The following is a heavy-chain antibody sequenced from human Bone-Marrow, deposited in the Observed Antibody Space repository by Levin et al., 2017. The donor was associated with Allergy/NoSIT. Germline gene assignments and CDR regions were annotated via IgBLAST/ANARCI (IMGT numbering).Heavy chain of an antibody. CDR2: IHYSGRT. CDR1: GGSISSGSYY. D-gene: IGHD6-19*01. V-gene: IGHV4-31*03. J-gene: IGHJ5*01. CDR3: ARGKSTAVTNNWFDS. Sequence: SETLSLTCTVSGGSISSGSYYWSWIRQHPGKGLEWIGYIHYSGRTHYNSSLKSRVTMSVDTSKNQFSLKMNSVTAADTAVYYCARGKSTAVTNNWFDSWGQGTLVTVSS.